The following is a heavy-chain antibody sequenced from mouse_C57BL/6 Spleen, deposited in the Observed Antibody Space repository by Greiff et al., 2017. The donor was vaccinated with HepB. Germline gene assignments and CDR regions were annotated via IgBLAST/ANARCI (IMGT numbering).Heavy chain of an antibody. D-gene: IGHD1-1*01. CDR3: ARQNYYGSSYEGSMDY. V-gene: IGHV5-17*01. CDR2: ISSGSSTI. CDR1: GFTFSDYG. J-gene: IGHJ4*01. Sequence: EVNVVESGGGLVKPGGSLKLSCAASGFTFSDYGMHWVRQAPEKGLEWVAYISSGSSTIYYADTVKGRFTISRDNAKNTLFLQMTSLRSEDTAMYYCARQNYYGSSYEGSMDYWGQGTSVTVSS.